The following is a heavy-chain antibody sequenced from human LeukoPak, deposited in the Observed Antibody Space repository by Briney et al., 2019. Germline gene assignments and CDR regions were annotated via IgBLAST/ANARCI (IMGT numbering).Heavy chain of an antibody. D-gene: IGHD2-15*01. CDR1: GGSINGYF. J-gene: IGHJ4*02. Sequence: SETLSLTCTVSGGSINGYFWSWMRQPAGKGLEWIGRILTNGNTDYNPSLNSRVTMSMHTSRNQFSLKLRSVSAADTAVYYCARSARVEPGTGYYFDSWGRGTLVTVSS. V-gene: IGHV4-4*07. CDR3: ARSARVEPGTGYYFDS. CDR2: ILTNGNT.